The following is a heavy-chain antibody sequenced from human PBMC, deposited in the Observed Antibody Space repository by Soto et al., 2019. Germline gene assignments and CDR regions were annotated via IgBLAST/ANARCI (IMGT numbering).Heavy chain of an antibody. CDR3: TRDKWPGSVGTGTFGGLDY. Sequence: QLQLQESGPGLVKPSETLSLTCTVSGGSITSSGYYWGWIRQPPGKGLEWSGSITDSGTTYYHPSLKIRLSLSVDTSKNQLTLRLSSVTAADTAIDYCTRDKWPGSVGTGTFGGLDYWGRGTLVTVSS. D-gene: IGHD3-16*01. CDR2: ITDSGTT. V-gene: IGHV4-39*02. J-gene: IGHJ4*02. CDR1: GGSITSSGYY.